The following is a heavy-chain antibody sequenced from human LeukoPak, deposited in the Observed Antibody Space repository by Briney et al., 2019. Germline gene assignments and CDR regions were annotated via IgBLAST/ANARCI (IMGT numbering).Heavy chain of an antibody. CDR2: IYYSGST. Sequence: SETLSLTCTVSGGSISSSSYYWGWIRQPPGKGLEWIGSIYYSGSTYYNPSLKSRVTMSVDTPKNQFSLKLSSVTAADTAVYYCARDYYGSGSYYNGEYYCYYYGMDVWGQGTTVTVSS. CDR3: ARDYYGSGSYYNGEYYCYYYGMDV. V-gene: IGHV4-39*07. CDR1: GGSISSSSYY. J-gene: IGHJ6*02. D-gene: IGHD3-10*01.